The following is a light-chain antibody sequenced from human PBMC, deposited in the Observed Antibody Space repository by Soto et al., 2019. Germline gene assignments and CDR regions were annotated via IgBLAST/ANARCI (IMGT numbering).Light chain of an antibody. CDR3: QHYDNLPPT. Sequence: IQMTQSPSSLSASVGDRVTITCQASQDITNYLNWYQQKPGTAPKLLIYDASTLETGVPSRFSGRGSGTDFTFTISSLQPEDVATYYCQHYDNLPPTFGGGTKVDIK. J-gene: IGKJ4*01. CDR2: DAS. V-gene: IGKV1-33*01. CDR1: QDITNY.